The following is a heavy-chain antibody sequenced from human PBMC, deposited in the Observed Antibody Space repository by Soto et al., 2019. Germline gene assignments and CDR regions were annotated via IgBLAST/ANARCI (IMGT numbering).Heavy chain of an antibody. CDR2: IKQDGSEK. D-gene: IGHD3-10*01. J-gene: IGHJ4*02. CDR1: GFTFSSYW. V-gene: IGHV3-7*01. Sequence: GGSLRLSCVASGFTFSSYWMSWVRQAPGKGLEWVANIKQDGSEKYYVDSVKGRFTIARDNPKNSLYLQMNSLRAEDTAVYYCFSGSYHTDYWGQGTLVTVSS. CDR3: FSGSYHTDY.